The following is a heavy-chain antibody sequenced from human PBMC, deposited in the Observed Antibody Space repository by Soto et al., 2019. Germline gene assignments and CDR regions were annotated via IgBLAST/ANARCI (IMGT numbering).Heavy chain of an antibody. J-gene: IGHJ6*02. CDR3: AKGQDDILFGQLYYYYGMDV. D-gene: IGHD3-9*01. CDR2: ISGSGGST. V-gene: IGHV3-23*01. Sequence: GGSLRLSCAASGFTFSSYAMSWVRQAPGKGLEWVSAISGSGGSTYYADSVKGRSTISRDNSKNTLYLQMNSLRAEDTAVYYCAKGQDDILFGQLYYYYGMDVWGLGTTLTVSS. CDR1: GFTFSSYA.